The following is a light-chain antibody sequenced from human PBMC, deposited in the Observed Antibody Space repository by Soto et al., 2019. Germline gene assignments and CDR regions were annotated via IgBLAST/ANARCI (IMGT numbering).Light chain of an antibody. V-gene: IGKV1-5*03. J-gene: IGKJ1*01. CDR3: QQYNSYSPT. CDR2: KAS. Sequence: IQMTQSPSTLSASVGDRVTLTCRASQSISVWLAWYQQKAGKAPNLLIYKASRLESGVPSRFSGSGSETEFTLTISGLQPGDSATYYCQQYNSYSPTFGQGTKVDIK. CDR1: QSISVW.